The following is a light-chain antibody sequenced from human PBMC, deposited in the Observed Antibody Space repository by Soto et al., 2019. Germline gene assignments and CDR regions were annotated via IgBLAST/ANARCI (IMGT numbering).Light chain of an antibody. CDR2: AAS. V-gene: IGKV1-17*03. CDR3: QQLFMYPPT. CDR1: QDISNR. J-gene: IGKJ3*01. Sequence: IQVTQTTSAMSAAVGDRVTITCRTSQDISNRLGWFQQRPGKAPKLLIYAASSLQSGVPSRFSGSGSGTDFTLTISSLQPEDFATYYCQQLFMYPPTFGPGTKVDIK.